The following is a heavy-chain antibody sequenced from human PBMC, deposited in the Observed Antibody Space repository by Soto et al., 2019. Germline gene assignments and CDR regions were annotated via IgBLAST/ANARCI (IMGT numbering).Heavy chain of an antibody. D-gene: IGHD3-22*01. Sequence: GGSLRLSCAASGFTFSNAWMNWVRQAPGKGLEWVGRIKSKTDGGTTDYAAPVKGRFTISRDDSKNTVYVQMNSLKTEDTAVYYCTTKDYFDSTGYYSNFDYWGQVTLVTVSS. CDR3: TTKDYFDSTGYYSNFDY. CDR2: IKSKTDGGTT. J-gene: IGHJ4*02. V-gene: IGHV3-15*07. CDR1: GFTFSNAW.